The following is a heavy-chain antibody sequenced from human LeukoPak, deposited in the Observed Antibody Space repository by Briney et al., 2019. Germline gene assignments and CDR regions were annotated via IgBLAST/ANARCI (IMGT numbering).Heavy chain of an antibody. J-gene: IGHJ4*02. CDR1: GFTFSSYG. Sequence: GGSLRLSCAASGFTFSSYGMHWVRQAPGKGLEWVAVIWYDGSNKYYADSVKGRFTISRDNSKNTLYLQMNSLRAEDTAVYYCAKGARDSSPLGYFDYWGQGTLVTVSS. CDR3: AKGARDSSPLGYFDY. V-gene: IGHV3-30*02. CDR2: IWYDGSNK. D-gene: IGHD2-21*02.